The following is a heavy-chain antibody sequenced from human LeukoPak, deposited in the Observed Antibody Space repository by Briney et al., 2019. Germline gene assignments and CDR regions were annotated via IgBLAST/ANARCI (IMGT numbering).Heavy chain of an antibody. CDR2: INPDGNER. V-gene: IGHV3-7*03. CDR3: TRDLAAVPGPRMDV. CDR1: GFSFSSYY. Sequence: GGSLRLSCAASGFSFSSYYMSWVRQAPGKGLEWVALINPDGNERYNVDSVKGRFTISRDNARNSLYLQMDSLRDDDTAMYFCTRDLAAVPGPRMDVWGQGTTVTVSS. J-gene: IGHJ6*02. D-gene: IGHD6-19*01.